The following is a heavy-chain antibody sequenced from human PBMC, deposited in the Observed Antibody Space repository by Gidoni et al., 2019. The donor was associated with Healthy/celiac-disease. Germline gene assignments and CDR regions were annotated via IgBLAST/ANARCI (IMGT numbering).Heavy chain of an antibody. CDR2: IYWDDDK. CDR3: THRQSYGDCVNY. D-gene: IGHD4-17*01. CDR1: GFSLSTSGLG. V-gene: IGHV2-5*02. J-gene: IGHJ4*02. Sequence: QITLKESGPALVKPTQTLTLTCTFSGFSLSTSGLGVDWIRQPPGKALEWLALIYWDDDKRYSPSLKSRLTITKDTSKNQVVLTMTNMDPVDTATYYCTHRQSYGDCVNYWGQGTLVTVSS.